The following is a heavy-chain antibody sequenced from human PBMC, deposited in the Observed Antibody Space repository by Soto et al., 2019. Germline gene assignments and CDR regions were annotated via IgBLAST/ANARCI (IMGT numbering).Heavy chain of an antibody. CDR3: ARAQYTGSYFDACDV. CDR2: IWYDGSNK. V-gene: IGHV3-33*03. Sequence: QVHLVESGGGVVQPGRSLRLSCAASGFSFSSYGMHWVRQAPGKGMDWVAVIWYDGSNKYYAESVKGRFTISRDNSKNTLYVQMNSMTVKDTAVYYCARAQYTGSYFDACDVWGQGTMVTVSS. CDR1: GFSFSSYG. D-gene: IGHD1-26*01. J-gene: IGHJ3*01.